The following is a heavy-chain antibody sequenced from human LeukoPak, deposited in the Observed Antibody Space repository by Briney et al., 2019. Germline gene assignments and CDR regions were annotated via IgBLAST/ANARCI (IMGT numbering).Heavy chain of an antibody. CDR1: GFTFSRYA. Sequence: PRGSLRLSCSASGFTFSRYAMHWVRQAPGKGLEYVSGINDNGGRTHYGDSVKGRFSISRDNSKNTLHLQMSTLRAEDTALYYCVKDVGGSYAFDYWGQGILVTVAS. CDR3: VKDVGGSYAFDY. V-gene: IGHV3-64D*09. J-gene: IGHJ4*02. CDR2: INDNGGRT. D-gene: IGHD1-26*01.